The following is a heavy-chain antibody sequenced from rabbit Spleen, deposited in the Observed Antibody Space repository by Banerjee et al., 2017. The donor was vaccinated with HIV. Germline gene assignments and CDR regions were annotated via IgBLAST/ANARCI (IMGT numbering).Heavy chain of an antibody. J-gene: IGHJ6*01. Sequence: QSLEESGGDLVKPGASLTLTCTASGFDFSSDAMCWVRQAPGKGLEWIGCIVTGSGDTYYASWAKGRFTISKISSTTVTLQMTSLTAADTATYFCARDSGSSFSTYGMDLWGQGTLVTVS. V-gene: IGHV1S40*01. CDR1: GFDFSSDA. D-gene: IGHD8-1*01. CDR2: IVTGSGDT. CDR3: ARDSGSSFSTYGMDL.